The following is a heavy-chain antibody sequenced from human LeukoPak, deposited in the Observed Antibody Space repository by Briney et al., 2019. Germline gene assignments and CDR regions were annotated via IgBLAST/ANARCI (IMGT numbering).Heavy chain of an antibody. D-gene: IGHD5-18*01. Sequence: GGSLRLSCAASGFTFSSYWMSWVRQAPGKGLEWVSYISSSGSTIYYADSVKGRFTISRDNAKNSLYLQMNSLRAEDTAVYYCARDAYSYDPRGYFDYWGQGTLVTVSS. CDR1: GFTFSSYW. V-gene: IGHV3-48*04. CDR3: ARDAYSYDPRGYFDY. CDR2: ISSSGSTI. J-gene: IGHJ4*02.